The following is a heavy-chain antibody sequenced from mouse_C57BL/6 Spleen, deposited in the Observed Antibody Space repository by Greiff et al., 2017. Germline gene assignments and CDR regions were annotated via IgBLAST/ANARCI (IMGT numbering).Heavy chain of an antibody. CDR3: AREGIYKGSYGSMDY. D-gene: IGHD1-1*02. Sequence: QVQLQQPGAELVKPGASVKLSCKASGYTFTSYWMHWVKQRPGQGLEWIGMIHPNSGSTNYNEKFKSKATLTVDTSSSTAYMQLSSLTSEDSAVXYCAREGIYKGSYGSMDYWGQGTSVTVSS. J-gene: IGHJ4*01. CDR2: IHPNSGST. CDR1: GYTFTSYW. V-gene: IGHV1-64*01.